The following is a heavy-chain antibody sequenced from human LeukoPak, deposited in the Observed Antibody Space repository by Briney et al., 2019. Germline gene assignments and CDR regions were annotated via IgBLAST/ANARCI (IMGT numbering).Heavy chain of an antibody. CDR1: GGSITTYY. D-gene: IGHD3-10*01. CDR2: IFYSGST. Sequence: SETLSLTCTVSGGSITTYYWSWIRQSPGKGLEWIGYIFYSGSTSYNPSLKSRVTISVDTSRNQFSLKLNSVTAADTAVYYCARHYGPWGQGTLVTVSS. CDR3: ARHYGP. V-gene: IGHV4-59*08. J-gene: IGHJ5*02.